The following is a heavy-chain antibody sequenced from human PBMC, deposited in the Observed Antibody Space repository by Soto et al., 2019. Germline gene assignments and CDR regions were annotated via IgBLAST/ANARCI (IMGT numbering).Heavy chain of an antibody. D-gene: IGHD4-4*01. V-gene: IGHV4-34*01. CDR2: INHSGST. Sequence: PSETLSLTCAVYGGSFSGYYWSWIRQPPGKGLEWIGEINHSGSTNYNPSLKSRVTISVDTSKNQFSLKLSSVTAADTAVYYCARELDYSIHFDYWGQGTLVTVSS. J-gene: IGHJ4*02. CDR3: ARELDYSIHFDY. CDR1: GGSFSGYY.